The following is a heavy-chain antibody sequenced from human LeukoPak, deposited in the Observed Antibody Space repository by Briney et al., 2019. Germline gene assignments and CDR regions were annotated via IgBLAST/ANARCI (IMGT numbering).Heavy chain of an antibody. J-gene: IGHJ4*02. Sequence: GGSLRLSCAASGFTFSSYGMHWVRQAPGKGLEWGAFIRYDGSNKYYADSVKGRFTIYRDNSKNTLYLQMNSLRAEDTAVYYCAKVPHASVDYWGQGTLVTVSS. V-gene: IGHV3-30*02. CDR3: AKVPHASVDY. CDR2: IRYDGSNK. CDR1: GFTFSSYG.